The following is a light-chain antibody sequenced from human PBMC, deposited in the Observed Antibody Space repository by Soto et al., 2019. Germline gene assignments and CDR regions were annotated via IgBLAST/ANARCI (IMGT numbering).Light chain of an antibody. V-gene: IGLV1-51*01. CDR1: SSNIGNNY. J-gene: IGLJ2*01. Sequence: QSVLTQPPSVSAAPGQTVTISCFGSSSNIGNNYVSWYQQLPGTAPKLLIYDNNVRPSGIPDRFSGSKSGTSATLGITGLQTGDEADYYCGTWDSSLSAGVFGGGTKLTVL. CDR3: GTWDSSLSAGV. CDR2: DNN.